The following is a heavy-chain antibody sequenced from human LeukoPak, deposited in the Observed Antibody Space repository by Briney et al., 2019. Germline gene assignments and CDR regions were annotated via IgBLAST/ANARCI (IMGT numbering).Heavy chain of an antibody. CDR1: GGSISSSSYY. J-gene: IGHJ4*02. D-gene: IGHD3-22*01. CDR3: ARVVPLGRGYFIYFDY. CDR2: IYYSGST. Sequence: TTSETLSLTCTVSGGSISSSSYYWGWIRQPPGKGLELIGSIYYSGSTYYSPSLKSRVTISVDTSKNQFSLKLSSVTAADTAVYYCARVVPLGRGYFIYFDYWGQGTLVTVSS. V-gene: IGHV4-39*01.